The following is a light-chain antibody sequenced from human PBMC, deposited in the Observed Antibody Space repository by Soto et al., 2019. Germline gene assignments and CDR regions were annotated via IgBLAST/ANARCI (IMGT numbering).Light chain of an antibody. CDR2: ETS. CDR1: QDIKKY. V-gene: IGKV1-33*01. CDR3: RQYDNIPLT. J-gene: IGKJ3*01. Sequence: DIQMTQSPSSLSASVGDRVIITCQASQDIKKYLNWYQQKPGKAPKLLIYETSNLETGVPSRFSGSGSGTDFTFTISTLQSEDLATYYCRQYDNIPLTFGTGTKVDIK.